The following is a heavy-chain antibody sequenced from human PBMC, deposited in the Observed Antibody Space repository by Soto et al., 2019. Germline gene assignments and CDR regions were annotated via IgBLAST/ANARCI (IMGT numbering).Heavy chain of an antibody. Sequence: SQTLSLTCAISGDSVSGNSAAWNWIRQSPSRGLEWLGRTYYRSRWYNDYAVSVKSRITVTPDTSKNQFSLHLNSVTPEDTAVYYCAREFPYYGSSHSYLDYWGPGALVTVSS. J-gene: IGHJ4*02. V-gene: IGHV6-1*01. D-gene: IGHD3-3*01. CDR1: GDSVSGNSAA. CDR2: TYYRSRWYN. CDR3: AREFPYYGSSHSYLDY.